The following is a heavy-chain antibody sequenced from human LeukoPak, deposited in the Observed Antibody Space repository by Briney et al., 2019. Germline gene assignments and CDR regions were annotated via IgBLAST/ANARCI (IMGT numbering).Heavy chain of an antibody. J-gene: IGHJ6*02. CDR3: ARDGTDYGGNSPTYYYYGMDV. D-gene: IGHD4-23*01. CDR1: GYTFTSYD. Sequence: ASVKVSCKASGYTFTSYDINWVRQATGQGLEWMGWMNPNSGNTGYAQKLQGRVTMTTDTSTSTAYMELRSLRSDDTAVYYCARDGTDYGGNSPTYYYYGMDVWGQGTTVTVSS. V-gene: IGHV1-8*01. CDR2: MNPNSGNT.